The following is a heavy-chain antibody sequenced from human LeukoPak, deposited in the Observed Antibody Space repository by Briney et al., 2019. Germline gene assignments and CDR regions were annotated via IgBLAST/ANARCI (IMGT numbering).Heavy chain of an antibody. CDR1: GGSISSSNYY. V-gene: IGHV4-39*07. CDR2: IYYSGST. D-gene: IGHD3-10*01. Sequence: PSETLSLTCTVSGGSISSSNYYWGWIRQPPGKGLEWIGSIYYSGSTYYNPSLKSRVTISVDTSKNQFSLKLSSVTAADTAVYYCARGYGSGSYGLNSIINYHYYMDVWGKGTTVTISS. J-gene: IGHJ6*03. CDR3: ARGYGSGSYGLNSIINYHYYMDV.